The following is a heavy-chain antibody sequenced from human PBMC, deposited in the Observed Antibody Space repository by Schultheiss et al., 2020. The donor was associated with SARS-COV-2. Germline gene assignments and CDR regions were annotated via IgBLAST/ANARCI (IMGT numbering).Heavy chain of an antibody. V-gene: IGHV3-7*03. D-gene: IGHD5-24*01. Sequence: GSLRLSCAASGFTFRNYWMSWVRQAPGKGLEWVANIKQDGSVKHYVASVRGRFIVSRDNAKNSLDLQMNSLRVDDTAVYYCVKEGEEMGTSWGQGTLVTVSS. CDR2: IKQDGSVK. J-gene: IGHJ4*02. CDR1: GFTFRNYW. CDR3: VKEGEEMGTS.